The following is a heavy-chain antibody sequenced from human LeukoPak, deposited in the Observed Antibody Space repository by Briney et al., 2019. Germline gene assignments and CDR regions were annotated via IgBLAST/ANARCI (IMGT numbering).Heavy chain of an antibody. J-gene: IGHJ5*02. CDR2: IYTSGST. CDR1: GGSISSGSYY. Sequence: SETLSLTCTVSGGSISSGSYYWSWIRQPAGKGLEWIGRIYTSGSTNYNPSLKSRVTISVDTSKNQFSLKLSSVTAADTAVYYRARSHVLLWFGEWGHWFDPWGQGTLVTVSS. V-gene: IGHV4-61*02. CDR3: ARSHVLLWFGEWGHWFDP. D-gene: IGHD3-10*01.